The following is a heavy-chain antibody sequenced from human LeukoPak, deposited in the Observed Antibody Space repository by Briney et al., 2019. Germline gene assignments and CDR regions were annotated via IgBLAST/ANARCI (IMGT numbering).Heavy chain of an antibody. CDR2: MSFSGSA. J-gene: IGHJ5*02. CDR3: ARGDDLLTGSYDWFNP. CDR1: GVSMNNNY. V-gene: IGHV4-4*09. Sequence: SETLSLTCAVSGVSMNNNYWAWIRQSPGGKLEWTGYMSFSGSATYNPSLNSRVSISVDSSKNQFSLDLTSLTAADTAVYYCARGDDLLTGSYDWFNPWGQGTLVIVSS. D-gene: IGHD3-9*01.